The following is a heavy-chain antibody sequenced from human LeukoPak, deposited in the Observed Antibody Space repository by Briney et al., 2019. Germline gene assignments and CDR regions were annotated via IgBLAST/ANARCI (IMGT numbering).Heavy chain of an antibody. V-gene: IGHV3-7*01. Sequence: GGSLRLSCAASGFTFNNYWLTWVRQAPGKGLEWVAKISQDGSEKYYVDSVKGRFTISRDSGKNSLYLQMNSLRVEDTAVHYCARAVGSSGCDYWGQGTLVTVSS. CDR3: ARAVGSSGCDY. D-gene: IGHD3-22*01. CDR2: ISQDGSEK. CDR1: GFTFNNYW. J-gene: IGHJ4*02.